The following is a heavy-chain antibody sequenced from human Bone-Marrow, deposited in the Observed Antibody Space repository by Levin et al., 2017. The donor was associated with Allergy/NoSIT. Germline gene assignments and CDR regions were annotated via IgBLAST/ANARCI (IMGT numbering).Heavy chain of an antibody. D-gene: IGHD6-13*01. CDR3: ARDLRAGTAAGPYDAFDI. Sequence: ASVKVSCKASGYTFTDHYLHWVRQAPGQGLEWMGWINPKRGGTNYAQKFQDWVTMTRDTSIRTAYMELRSLKSDDSAVYYCARDLRAGTAAGPYDAFDIWGQGTMVTVSS. J-gene: IGHJ3*02. V-gene: IGHV1-2*04. CDR1: GYTFTDHY. CDR2: INPKRGGT.